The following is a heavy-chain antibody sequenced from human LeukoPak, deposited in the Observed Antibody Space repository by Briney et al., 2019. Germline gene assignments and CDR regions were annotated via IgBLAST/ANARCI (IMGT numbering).Heavy chain of an antibody. V-gene: IGHV1-69*05. Sequence: SVKVSCKASGGTFSSYAISWVRQAPGQGLEWMGSIIPIFGTANYAQKFQGRVAVTTDESTSTAYMELSSLRSEDTAVYYCARGRRECYYHSSGYYYPHWGQGTLVTVSS. CDR2: IIPIFGTA. CDR1: GGTFSSYA. D-gene: IGHD3-22*01. CDR3: ARGRRECYYHSSGYYYPH. J-gene: IGHJ4*02.